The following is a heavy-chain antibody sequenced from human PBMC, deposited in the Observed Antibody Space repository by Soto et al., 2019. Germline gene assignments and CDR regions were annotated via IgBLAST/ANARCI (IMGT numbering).Heavy chain of an antibody. V-gene: IGHV3-9*01. CDR1: GFTFDDYA. Sequence: EVQLVESGGGLVQPGRSLRLSCAASGFTFDDYAMHWVRQAPGRGLEWVSGITWNSDKIGYADSVKGRFSISRDNAKNSXYXXMNSLRADDTALYYCAASRGYDSSGYSGYYYGMDVWGQGTTVTVSS. D-gene: IGHD3-22*01. J-gene: IGHJ6*02. CDR2: ITWNSDKI. CDR3: AASRGYDSSGYSGYYYGMDV.